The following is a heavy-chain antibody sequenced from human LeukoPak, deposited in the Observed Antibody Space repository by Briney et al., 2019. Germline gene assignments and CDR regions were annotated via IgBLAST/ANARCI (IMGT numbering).Heavy chain of an antibody. CDR3: AKEGRITMIVVVINGMDV. J-gene: IGHJ6*02. CDR2: ISGSGGST. CDR1: GFTFSSYA. V-gene: IGHV3-23*01. Sequence: GGSLRLSCAASGFTFSSYAMSWVRQAPGKGLEWVSAISGSGGSTYYADSVKGRFTISRDNSKNTLYLQMNSLRAEDTTVYYCAKEGRITMIVVVINGMDVWGQGTTVTVSS. D-gene: IGHD3-22*01.